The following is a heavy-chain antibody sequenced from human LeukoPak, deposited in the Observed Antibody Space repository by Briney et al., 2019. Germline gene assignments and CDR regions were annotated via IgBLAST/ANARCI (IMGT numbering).Heavy chain of an antibody. CDR1: RFTFSSYA. V-gene: IGHV3-23*01. Sequence: GGSLRLSCAASRFTFSSYAMSWVRQAPGKGLEWVSAISGSGGSTYYADSVKGRFTISRDNSKNTLYLQMNSLRDEDTAVYYCARSRGGYYGDYDYWGQGTLVTVSS. CDR2: ISGSGGST. J-gene: IGHJ4*02. CDR3: ARSRGGYYGDYDY. D-gene: IGHD4-17*01.